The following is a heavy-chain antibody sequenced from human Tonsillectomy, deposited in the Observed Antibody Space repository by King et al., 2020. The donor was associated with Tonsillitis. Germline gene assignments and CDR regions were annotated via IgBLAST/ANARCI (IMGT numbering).Heavy chain of an antibody. D-gene: IGHD3-16*02. CDR1: GFTFGDYA. J-gene: IGHJ4*02. Sequence: VQLVESGGGLVQPGRSLRLSCTASGFTFGDYAMSWFRQAPGKGLEWVGFIRSKAYGGTTEYAASVKGRFTISRDDSKSIAYLQMNSLKTEDTAVYYCTRGDDYVWGSYRSFDDWGQGTLVTVSS. CDR3: TRGDDYVWGSYRSFDD. CDR2: IRSKAYGGTT. V-gene: IGHV3-49*03.